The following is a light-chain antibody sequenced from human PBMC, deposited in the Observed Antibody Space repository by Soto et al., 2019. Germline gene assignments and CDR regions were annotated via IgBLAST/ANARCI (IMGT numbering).Light chain of an antibody. V-gene: IGLV2-23*03. Sequence: QSALTQPASVSGSPGQTLTISCTGTSSDVGSYNLVSWYQQHPGKAPKLMIYEGSKRPSGVSTRFSGSKSGNTYSLTISGLQAEDEADYYCCSYAGSSSFVYVFGTGTKVTVL. J-gene: IGLJ1*01. CDR1: SSDVGSYNL. CDR2: EGS. CDR3: CSYAGSSSFVYV.